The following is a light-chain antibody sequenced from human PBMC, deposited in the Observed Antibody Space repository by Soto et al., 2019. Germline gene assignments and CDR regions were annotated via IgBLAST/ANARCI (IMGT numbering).Light chain of an antibody. CDR1: QSVSSN. CDR3: LQYHNLWA. Sequence: EIVMTQSPATLSVSPGERATLSFRASQSVSSNLSWYQQRPGQAPRLLIFRASTRATGIPARFSGSGSGTEFTLTISSLQSEDFTVYSCLQYHNLWAFGQGTKV. V-gene: IGKV3-15*01. J-gene: IGKJ1*01. CDR2: RAS.